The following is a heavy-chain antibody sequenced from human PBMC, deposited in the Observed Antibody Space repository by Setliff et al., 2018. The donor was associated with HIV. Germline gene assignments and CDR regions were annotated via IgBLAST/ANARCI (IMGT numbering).Heavy chain of an antibody. CDR2: IFYSGST. V-gene: IGHV4-31*02. CDR1: GGSISSGGYY. CDR3: ARRGYESSGYTYFDY. J-gene: IGHJ4*02. D-gene: IGHD3-22*01. Sequence: SETLSLTCTVSGGSISSGGYYWSWIRQHPGKGLEWIGYIFYSGSTYYNPSLKSRVTISVDTSKNQFSLKLSSVTAADTAVYYCARRGYESSGYTYFDYWGQGTLVTVSS.